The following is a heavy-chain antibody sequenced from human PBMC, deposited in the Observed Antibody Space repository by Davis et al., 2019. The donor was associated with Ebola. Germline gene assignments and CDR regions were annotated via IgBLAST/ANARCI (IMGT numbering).Heavy chain of an antibody. D-gene: IGHD3-9*01. CDR1: GFTFSTYS. Sequence: GESLKISCAASGFTFSTYSMSWVRQAPGKGLEWVSSISSDSDYIYYADSVKGRFTISRDNAKNSLYLRMNSLRAEDTALYHCARVNAVTGYSRFDPWGQGTLVTVSS. CDR2: ISSDSDYI. CDR3: ARVNAVTGYSRFDP. V-gene: IGHV3-21*04. J-gene: IGHJ5*02.